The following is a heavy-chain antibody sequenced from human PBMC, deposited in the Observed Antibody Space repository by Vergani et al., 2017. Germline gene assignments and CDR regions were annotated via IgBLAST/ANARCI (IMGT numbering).Heavy chain of an antibody. CDR2: IIPILGIA. J-gene: IGHJ6*02. D-gene: IGHD4-11*01. CDR3: ATPQTVTTRGMEV. V-gene: IGHV1-69*02. Sequence: QVQLVQSGAEVKKPGSSVKVSCKASGGTISSYNISWVRQAPGQGLEWMGRIIPILGIANYAQKFQGRVTITADKSTSTAYLGLSSLSSEDTAVCYCATPQTVTTRGMEVWGQGTTVIVSS. CDR1: GGTISSYN.